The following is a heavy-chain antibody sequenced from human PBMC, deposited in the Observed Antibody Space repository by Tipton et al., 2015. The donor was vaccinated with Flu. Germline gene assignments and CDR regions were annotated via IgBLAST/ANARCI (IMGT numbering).Heavy chain of an antibody. D-gene: IGHD2-15*01. Sequence: CAASGFTFSTYAMHWVRQAPGKGLEWVAVISYDESIKYYADSVTGRFTISRDNSKNTLYLQMNSLRAEDTAIYYCARDRGCTYGSCYSALGYWGQGTLVTVSS. CDR1: GFTFSTYA. CDR2: ISYDESIK. CDR3: ARDRGCTYGSCYSALGY. J-gene: IGHJ4*02. V-gene: IGHV3-30-3*01.